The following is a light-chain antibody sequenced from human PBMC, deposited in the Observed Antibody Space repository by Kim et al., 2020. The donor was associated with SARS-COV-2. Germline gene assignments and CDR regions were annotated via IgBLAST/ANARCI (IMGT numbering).Light chain of an antibody. J-gene: IGKJ4*01. CDR1: QSIRSW. Sequence: ASGGDRVTITCRDSQSIRSWLAWYQQKPGKAPELLMFVASNLETGVPSRFSGSGSGTEFTLTISSLQPDDFATYYCQQYYSYPLTFGGGTKVDIK. CDR2: VAS. CDR3: QQYYSYPLT. V-gene: IGKV1-5*01.